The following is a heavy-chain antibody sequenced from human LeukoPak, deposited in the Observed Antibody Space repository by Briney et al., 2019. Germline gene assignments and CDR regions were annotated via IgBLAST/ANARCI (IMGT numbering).Heavy chain of an antibody. J-gene: IGHJ4*02. D-gene: IGHD3-22*01. V-gene: IGHV3-30*02. CDR1: GFTFSSYG. CDR3: AKDSDLGSITMIVVATRAYFDY. Sequence: PGGSLRLSCAASGFTFSSYGMHWVRQAPGKGLEWVAFIRYDGSNKYYADSVKGRLTISRDNSKNTLYLQMNSLRAEDTAVYYCAKDSDLGSITMIVVATRAYFDYWGQGTLVTVSS. CDR2: IRYDGSNK.